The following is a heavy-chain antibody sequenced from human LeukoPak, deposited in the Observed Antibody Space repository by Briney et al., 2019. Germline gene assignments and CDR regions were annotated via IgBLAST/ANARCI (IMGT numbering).Heavy chain of an antibody. CDR2: IKQDGSEH. V-gene: IGHV3-7*01. J-gene: IGHJ4*02. CDR1: GFTFSNYW. CDR3: ARGGSSGHN. Sequence: PGGSLRLSCAGTGFTFSNYWMSWVRQAPGKGLEWVANIKQDGSEHYYVDSVKGRFTISRDNAKDSLYLQMNSLRAEDTAVYYCARGGSSGHNWGQGTLVTVSS. D-gene: IGHD3-22*01.